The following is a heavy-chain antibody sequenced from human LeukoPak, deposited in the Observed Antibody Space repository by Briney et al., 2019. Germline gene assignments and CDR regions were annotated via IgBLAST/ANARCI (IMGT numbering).Heavy chain of an antibody. Sequence: SETLSLTCRRSSYSINNKYWSWIRQPAAKGLEWIGRVFSSGTTYYNPSLKSRVTMTVDTSKNQFSLNLNSVTASDTAVYYCARDQGYTYWQTQYFDYWGQGMLVTVSS. CDR2: VFSSGTT. D-gene: IGHD1-1*01. J-gene: IGHJ4*02. CDR3: ARDQGYTYWQTQYFDY. CDR1: SYSINNKY. V-gene: IGHV4-4*07.